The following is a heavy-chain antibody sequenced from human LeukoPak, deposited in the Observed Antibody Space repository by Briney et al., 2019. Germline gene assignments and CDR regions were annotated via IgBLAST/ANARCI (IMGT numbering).Heavy chain of an antibody. CDR1: GYSFTSYW. Sequence: GESLKISCKGSGYSFTSYWIGWVRQMPGKGLEWMGIIYPGDSDTRYSPSFQGQVTISADKSISTAYLQWSSLKASDTAMYYCARHGASGSYYYYYCMDVWGQGTTVTVSS. CDR2: IYPGDSDT. CDR3: ARHGASGSYYYYYCMDV. D-gene: IGHD1-26*01. J-gene: IGHJ6*02. V-gene: IGHV5-51*01.